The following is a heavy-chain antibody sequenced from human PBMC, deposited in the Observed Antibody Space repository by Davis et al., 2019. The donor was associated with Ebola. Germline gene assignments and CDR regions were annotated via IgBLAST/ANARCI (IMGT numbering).Heavy chain of an antibody. J-gene: IGHJ5*02. CDR2: ITSDGSRT. Sequence: PAGSLTLSCAASGFTFTPYWMPWVRQAPGTLLVWVSRITSDGSRTNYADSVKGRFTISRDNAKNTVYLQMNSLRAEDTAVYFCAGVDYGDSWRWFDPWGQGTLVTVSS. D-gene: IGHD4-17*01. V-gene: IGHV3-74*01. CDR1: GFTFTPYW. CDR3: AGVDYGDSWRWFDP.